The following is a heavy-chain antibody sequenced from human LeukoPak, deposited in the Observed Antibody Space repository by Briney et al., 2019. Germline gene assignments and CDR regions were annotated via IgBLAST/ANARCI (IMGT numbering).Heavy chain of an antibody. CDR3: GSSIVGATRFDY. CDR2: IIPIFGTA. V-gene: IGHV1-69*13. D-gene: IGHD1-26*01. J-gene: IGHJ4*02. CDR1: GGTFSSYA. Sequence: ASVKVSCKASGGTFSSYAISWVRQAPGQGLEWMGGIIPIFGTANYAQKFQGRVTITADESTSTAYMELSSLRSEDTAVYYCGSSIVGATRFDYWGQGTLVTVSS.